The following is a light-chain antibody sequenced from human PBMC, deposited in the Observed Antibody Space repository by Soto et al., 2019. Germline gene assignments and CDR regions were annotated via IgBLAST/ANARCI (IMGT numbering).Light chain of an antibody. CDR2: GNS. CDR1: SSNIGAGYD. Sequence: QSALTQPPSVSGAPGPRVTISCTGRSSNIGAGYDVHWYQQLPGTAPKLLIYGNSNRPSVVPDRFSGSKSGTSASLASTGLQAEDEADYYCQAYDSSLSGYVFGTGTKLTVL. V-gene: IGLV1-40*01. CDR3: QAYDSSLSGYV. J-gene: IGLJ1*01.